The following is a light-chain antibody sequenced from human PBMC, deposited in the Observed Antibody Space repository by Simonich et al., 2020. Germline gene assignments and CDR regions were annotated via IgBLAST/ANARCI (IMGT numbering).Light chain of an antibody. CDR1: QSVLYSSNNKNY. V-gene: IGKV4-1*01. Sequence: DIVMTQSPDSLAVSLCERATINCKSSQSVLYSSNNKNYLAWYQQKPGQPPKLLIYLASTRESGVPDRFRGSGSGTDFTLTISSLQAEDVAVYYCQQYYSTPLTFGGGTKVEIK. J-gene: IGKJ4*01. CDR2: LAS. CDR3: QQYYSTPLT.